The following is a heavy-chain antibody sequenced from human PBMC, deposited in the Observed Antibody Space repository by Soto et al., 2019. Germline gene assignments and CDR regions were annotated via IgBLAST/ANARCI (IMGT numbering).Heavy chain of an antibody. CDR1: GGSISSSNL. CDR3: ARDSASSGVFT. Sequence: SETLSLTCAVTGGSISSSNLWTCVRQPPGEGLEWVGEISRSGTTNYKPSLKSRVSISVDKSRNEFSLNLGSVTAADTAMYYCARDSASSGVFTWGQGTMVTV. V-gene: IGHV4-4*02. D-gene: IGHD6-19*01. J-gene: IGHJ3*01. CDR2: ISRSGTT.